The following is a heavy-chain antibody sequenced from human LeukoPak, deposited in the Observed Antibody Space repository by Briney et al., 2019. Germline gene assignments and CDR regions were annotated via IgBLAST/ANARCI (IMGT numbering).Heavy chain of an antibody. V-gene: IGHV3-30*18. Sequence: GGSLRLSCAASGFTFSSYGMHWVRQAPGKGLERVAVISYDGSNRYYAESVQGRLTISRDNSKNTLYLQMSILSAEDTAVYYCAKDSSSSNYYYGLDVWGQGTTVTVSS. D-gene: IGHD6-13*01. CDR1: GFTFSSYG. CDR2: ISYDGSNR. CDR3: AKDSSSSNYYYGLDV. J-gene: IGHJ6*02.